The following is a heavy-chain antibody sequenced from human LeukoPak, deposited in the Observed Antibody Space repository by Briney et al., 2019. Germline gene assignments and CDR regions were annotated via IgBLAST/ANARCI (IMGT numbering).Heavy chain of an antibody. V-gene: IGHV3-21*01. CDR3: ARDSGYSYPNWFDP. CDR1: GFTFSSYS. Sequence: GGSLRLSCAASGFTFSSYSMNWVRQAPGKGLEWVSSISSSSSYIHYADSVKGRFTISRDNAKNSLYLQMNSLRAEDTAVYYCARDSGYSYPNWFDPWGQGTLVTVSS. D-gene: IGHD5-18*01. CDR2: ISSSSSYI. J-gene: IGHJ5*02.